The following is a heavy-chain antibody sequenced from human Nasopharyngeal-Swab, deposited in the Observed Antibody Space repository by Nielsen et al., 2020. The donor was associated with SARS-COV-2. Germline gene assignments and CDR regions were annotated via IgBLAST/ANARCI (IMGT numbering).Heavy chain of an antibody. CDR2: INPSGGST. Sequence: ASVKVSCKASGYTFTNYYLHWVRQAPGQGLEWMGIINPSGGSTRYAQKFQGRVTMTRDTSTTTVYMELSSLRSEDTAVYYCAREDSCRLWSGYYLNYWGQGTLVTVSS. CDR3: AREDSCRLWSGYYLNY. D-gene: IGHD3-3*01. J-gene: IGHJ4*02. V-gene: IGHV1-46*01. CDR1: GYTFTNYY.